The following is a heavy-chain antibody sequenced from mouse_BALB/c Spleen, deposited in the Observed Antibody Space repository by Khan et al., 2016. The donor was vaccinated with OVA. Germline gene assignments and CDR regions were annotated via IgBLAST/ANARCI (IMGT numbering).Heavy chain of an antibody. CDR1: GFTFNSYG. V-gene: IGHV5-17*02. J-gene: IGHJ2*01. Sequence: EVQLVESGGGLVQPGGSRKLSCAASGFTFNSYGMHWVRQAPEKGLEWVAYLSGDSNTIYYADTVKGRFTLSRDNPKNTLLLQMTSLMSEESAMYYCATSYFYGYYFDYWGPGTTLTGS. D-gene: IGHD1-1*01. CDR3: ATSYFYGYYFDY. CDR2: LSGDSNTI.